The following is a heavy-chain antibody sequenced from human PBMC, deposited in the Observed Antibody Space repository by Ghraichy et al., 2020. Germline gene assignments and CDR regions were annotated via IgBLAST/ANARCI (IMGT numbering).Heavy chain of an antibody. CDR2: IKKDGSEK. D-gene: IGHD5-12*01. CDR1: GLTYSSYW. J-gene: IGHJ4*02. CDR3: AITGYDSPFDY. V-gene: IGHV3-7*02. Sequence: GESLNISCGTSGLTYSSYWMNWVRQAPGKGLEWVANIKKDGSEKYYVDSVKGRFTISRDNAKNVMYLQMNSLRAEDTAVYYCAITGYDSPFDYWGQGTLVTVSS.